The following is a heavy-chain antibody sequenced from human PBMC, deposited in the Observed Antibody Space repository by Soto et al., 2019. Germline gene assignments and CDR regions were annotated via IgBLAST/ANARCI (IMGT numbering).Heavy chain of an antibody. J-gene: IGHJ4*02. CDR2: IYYSGST. Sequence: ASQIHSLPYTVSCGPSIDSSDHRVLIRQPPGKGLEWIGSIYYSGSTYYNPSLKSRVTISVDTSKNQFSLKLSSVTAADTAVYYCERQNVIGAAAGPFDYWGQGTLVNVSS. V-gene: IGHV4-39*01. CDR3: ERQNVIGAAAGPFDY. D-gene: IGHD6-13*01. CDR1: CGPSIDSSDH.